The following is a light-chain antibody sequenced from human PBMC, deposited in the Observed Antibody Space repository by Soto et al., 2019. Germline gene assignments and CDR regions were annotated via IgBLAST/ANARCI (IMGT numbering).Light chain of an antibody. CDR2: DAS. J-gene: IGKJ5*01. CDR1: QSVSKY. CDR3: QQRSNWPIT. V-gene: IGKV3-11*01. Sequence: EIVLTQSPATLSLSPGERATLSCRTSQSVSKYFAWYQQKPGRVPRLLIYDASSTATGIPARFIGSGSGTDFTLTISSLEPEDFAIYYCQQRSNWPITFGQGTRLEIK.